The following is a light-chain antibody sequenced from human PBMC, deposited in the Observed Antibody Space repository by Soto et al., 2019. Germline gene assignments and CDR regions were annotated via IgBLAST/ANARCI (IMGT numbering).Light chain of an antibody. CDR3: VTWDDSLRAAV. J-gene: IGLJ2*01. CDR2: KND. V-gene: IGLV1-47*01. Sequence: QPVLTQPPSASGTPGHWVTISCSGGYSNVGVNYVYWYRQLPGAAPSLLIYKNDQRPSGVPARFSGSKSGSSASLAISGLRSEDEADYYCVTWDDSLRAAVFGGGTKVTVL. CDR1: YSNVGVNY.